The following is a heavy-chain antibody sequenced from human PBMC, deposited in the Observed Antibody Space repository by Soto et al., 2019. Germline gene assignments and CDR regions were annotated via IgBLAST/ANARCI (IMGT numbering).Heavy chain of an antibody. CDR2: IIPIFGTA. V-gene: IGHV1-69*13. J-gene: IGHJ5*02. CDR1: GGTFSSYS. CDR3: ARGYSSGWWWFDP. D-gene: IGHD6-19*01. Sequence: SVKVSCKASGGTFSSYSISWVRQAPGQGLEWMGGIIPIFGTANYAQKFQGRVTITADESTSTAYMELSSLRSEDTAVYQCARGYSSGWWWFDPWGQGTMVTVYS.